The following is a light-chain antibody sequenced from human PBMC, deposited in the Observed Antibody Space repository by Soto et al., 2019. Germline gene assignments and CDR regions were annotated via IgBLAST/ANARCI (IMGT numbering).Light chain of an antibody. CDR3: QQYYSTPFT. V-gene: IGKV4-1*01. J-gene: IGKJ3*01. CDR1: QSVLYTSMNKNY. Sequence: DIVMTQSPDSLAVSLGERATINCKSSQSVLYTSMNKNYLAWYQQKPGQPPKLLIYWASTRESVVPDRFSGSGSGTDFTLTISSLQAEDVAVYYCQQYYSTPFTFGPGTKVDI. CDR2: WAS.